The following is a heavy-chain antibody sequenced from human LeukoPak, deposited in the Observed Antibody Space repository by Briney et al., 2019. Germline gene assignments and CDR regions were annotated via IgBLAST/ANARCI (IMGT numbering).Heavy chain of an antibody. V-gene: IGHV4-59*01. CDR2: IYYSGST. CDR3: ARLRGNYFPDY. Sequence: KASETLSLTCTVSGGSISGYYWTWIRQPPGKGPEWIGYIYYSGSTNYNPSLKSRVTISVDTSKNQFSLRLSSVTAADTAVYYCARLRGNYFPDYWGQGTLVTVSS. J-gene: IGHJ4*02. D-gene: IGHD4-11*01. CDR1: GGSISGYY.